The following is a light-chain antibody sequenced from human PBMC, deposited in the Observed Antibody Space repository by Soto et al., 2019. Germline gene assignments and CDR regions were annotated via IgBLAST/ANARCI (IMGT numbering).Light chain of an antibody. CDR1: QSLLHSNGYNY. Sequence: DVVMTQSPLSLSVTPGEPASISCRSSQSLLHSNGYNYLDWYLQKPGQSPQLLIYAGSNRASGVPDKYSGSGSATDFTLKISRVETEHVRNYSCMQAVQTPRTFGPGTKLEIK. J-gene: IGKJ2*01. CDR2: AGS. CDR3: MQAVQTPRT. V-gene: IGKV2-28*01.